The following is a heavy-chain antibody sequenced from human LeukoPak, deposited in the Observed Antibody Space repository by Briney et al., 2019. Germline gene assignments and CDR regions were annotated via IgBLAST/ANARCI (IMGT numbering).Heavy chain of an antibody. J-gene: IGHJ4*02. CDR1: GGTFSSYA. CDR3: ARDIYYGSGSWYFDY. V-gene: IGHV1-69*13. Sequence: ASVKVSCKASGGTFSSYAISWVRQAPGQGLEWMGGIIPILGTANYAQKFQGRVTITADESTSTAYMELSSLRSEDTAVYYCARDIYYGSGSWYFDYWSQGTLVTVSS. D-gene: IGHD3-10*01. CDR2: IIPILGTA.